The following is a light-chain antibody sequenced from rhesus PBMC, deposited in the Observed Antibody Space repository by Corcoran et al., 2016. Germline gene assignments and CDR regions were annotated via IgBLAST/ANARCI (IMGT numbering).Light chain of an antibody. CDR1: QSVGST. CDR3: QKYDDWPLT. Sequence: ETVMMQSPATLSLSPGERATLSCRASQSVGSTLAWYQQKPGQATRLLIYYASSRATGIPDRFRGSGSVTEFTLTISSLEPEDVGVYYCQKYDDWPLTFGGGTKVEIK. CDR2: YAS. V-gene: IGKV3-42*02. J-gene: IGKJ4*01.